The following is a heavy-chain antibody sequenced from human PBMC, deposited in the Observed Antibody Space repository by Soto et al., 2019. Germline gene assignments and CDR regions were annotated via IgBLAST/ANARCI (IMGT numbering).Heavy chain of an antibody. CDR2: ISGSGGST. CDR3: AKDHSGGSYNWNYADY. V-gene: IGHV3-23*01. J-gene: IGHJ4*02. Sequence: GGSLRLSCAASGFTFSSYAMSWVRQAPGKGLEWVSAISGSGGSTYYADSVKGRFTISRDNSKNTLYLQMNSLRAEDTAVYYCAKDHSGGSYNWNYADYWGQGTLVTVSS. D-gene: IGHD1-20*01. CDR1: GFTFSSYA.